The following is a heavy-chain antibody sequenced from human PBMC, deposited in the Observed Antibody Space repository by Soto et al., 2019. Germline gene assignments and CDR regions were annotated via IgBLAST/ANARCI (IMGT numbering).Heavy chain of an antibody. CDR3: ARKGAAASYAHSYMDV. D-gene: IGHD6-13*01. CDR1: GGSISPYY. CDR2: VYYSGNT. Sequence: QVQLQESGPGLVKPSETLSLTCTVSGGSISPYYWSWIRQPPGKGLEWIGYVYYSGNTNYNPSLESRVTISVDTSRNLFSLKLTSATAAYTAVYYCARKGAAASYAHSYMDVWGRGTAVPVSS. V-gene: IGHV4-59*01. J-gene: IGHJ6*03.